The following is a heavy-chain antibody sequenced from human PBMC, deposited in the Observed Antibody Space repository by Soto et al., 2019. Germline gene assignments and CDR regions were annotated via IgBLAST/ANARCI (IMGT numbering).Heavy chain of an antibody. Sequence: SGPTLVNPTQTLTLTCTFSGFSLSTSGVGVGWIRQPPGEALEWLALIYWDNDKRYSPSLKSRLTITKDTSKNQVVLTMTNMDPLDTGTYYRARRLRITSKYYFAYWGQGTLVTVSS. CDR3: ARRLRITSKYYFAY. V-gene: IGHV2-5*02. CDR1: GFSLSTSGVG. J-gene: IGHJ4*02. CDR2: IYWDNDK. D-gene: IGHD3-16*01.